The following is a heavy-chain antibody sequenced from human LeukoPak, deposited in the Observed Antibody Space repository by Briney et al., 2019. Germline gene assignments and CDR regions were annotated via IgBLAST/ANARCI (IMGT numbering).Heavy chain of an antibody. CDR1: GGSISSSSYY. Sequence: SETLSLTCTVSGGSISSSSYYWGWIRQPPGKWLEWIGSIYYSGSTYYNPSLKSRVTISVDTSKNQFSLKLSSVTAADTAVYYCARHAYCGGDCYHDFDYWGQGTLVTVSS. CDR3: ARHAYCGGDCYHDFDY. D-gene: IGHD2-21*02. J-gene: IGHJ4*02. CDR2: IYYSGST. V-gene: IGHV4-39*01.